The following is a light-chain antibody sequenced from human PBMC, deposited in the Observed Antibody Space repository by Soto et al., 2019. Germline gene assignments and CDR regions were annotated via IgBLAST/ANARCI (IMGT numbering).Light chain of an antibody. CDR2: AAS. V-gene: IGKV1-39*01. CDR3: QQSYSTPRT. J-gene: IGKJ1*01. Sequence: DIQMTQSPSSLSASVGDRVTITCRASQSISSYLNWYQQKPGKAPKLLIYAASSWQSGVPSRFSGSGSRTDFTLTISSLQPEEFATYYCQQSYSTPRTFGHGTKVEIK. CDR1: QSISSY.